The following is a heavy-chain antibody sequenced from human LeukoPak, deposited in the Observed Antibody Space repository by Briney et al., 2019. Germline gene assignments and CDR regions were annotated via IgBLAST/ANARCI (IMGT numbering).Heavy chain of an antibody. V-gene: IGHV1-2*02. CDR2: INPNSGGT. J-gene: IGHJ6*03. Sequence: ASVKVSCKASGYTFTGYCMHWVRQAPGQGLEWMGWINPNSGGTNYAQKFQGRVTMTRDTSISTAYMELSRLRSDDTAVYYCARDRNDFYYYYYMDVWGKGTTVTVSS. CDR1: GYTFTGYC. CDR3: ARDRNDFYYYYYMDV. D-gene: IGHD3-3*01.